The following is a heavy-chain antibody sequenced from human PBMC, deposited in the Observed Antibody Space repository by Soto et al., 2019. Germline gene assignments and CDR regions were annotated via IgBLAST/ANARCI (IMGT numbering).Heavy chain of an antibody. Sequence: SETLSLTCAVYGGSFSGYYWSWIRQPPGKGLEWIGEINHSGSTNYNPSLKSRVTISVDTSKNQFSLKLSSVTAADTAVYYCAREAPQDIVVVVAATRTTNWFDPWGQGTLVTVSS. J-gene: IGHJ5*02. D-gene: IGHD2-15*01. V-gene: IGHV4-34*01. CDR3: AREAPQDIVVVVAATRTTNWFDP. CDR1: GGSFSGYY. CDR2: INHSGST.